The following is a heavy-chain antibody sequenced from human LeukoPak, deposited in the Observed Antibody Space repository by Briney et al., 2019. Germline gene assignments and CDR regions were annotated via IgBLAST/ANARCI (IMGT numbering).Heavy chain of an antibody. CDR3: VKSKGYYFDY. J-gene: IGHJ4*02. CDR2: ITTTSSTI. Sequence: PGGSLRLSCAASGFTYNMNWVRQAPGKGLEWISYITTTSSTIYYADSVKGRFTISRDNAKNSLYLQMNSLGDEDTAVYYCVKSKGYYFDYWGQGTLVTVSS. V-gene: IGHV3-48*02. CDR1: GFTYN. D-gene: IGHD4-11*01.